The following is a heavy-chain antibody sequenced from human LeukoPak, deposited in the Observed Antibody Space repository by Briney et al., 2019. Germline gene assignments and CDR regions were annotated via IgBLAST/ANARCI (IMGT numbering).Heavy chain of an antibody. D-gene: IGHD3-10*01. V-gene: IGHV3-21*01. J-gene: IGHJ6*02. Sequence: GGSLRLSCAASGFTFSSYNMNWVREAPGKGLEWVSSISRSSIYIYYADSVKGRFTISRDNAENSLSLQMNSLRAEDTAVYYCARDSGDGSGTYYPYGMDVWGQGTTVTVSS. CDR1: GFTFSSYN. CDR3: ARDSGDGSGTYYPYGMDV. CDR2: ISRSSIYI.